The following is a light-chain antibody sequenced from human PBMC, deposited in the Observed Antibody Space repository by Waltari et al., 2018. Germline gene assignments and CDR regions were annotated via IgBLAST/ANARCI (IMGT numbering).Light chain of an antibody. J-gene: IGLJ2*01. V-gene: IGLV2-14*01. CDR3: SSYSSVTNVV. CDR2: DVS. CDR1: SSDVGGHPY. Sequence: QSALTQPASVSGSPGQSITISCTGTSSDVGGHPYVSWYQQHPGEAPKLCIYDVSSRPSGVSPRFSASRSGNTASLTISGLRTEDEADYYCSSYSSVTNVVFGGGTKLTVL.